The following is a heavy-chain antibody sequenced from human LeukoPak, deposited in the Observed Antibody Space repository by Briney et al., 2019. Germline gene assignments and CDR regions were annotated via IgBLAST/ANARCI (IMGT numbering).Heavy chain of an antibody. CDR2: VATSNSRR. V-gene: IGHV1-46*03. D-gene: IGHD6-6*01. J-gene: IGHJ4*02. CDR3: ARVGGGYSSSSGRDY. CDR1: GYTFIHYY. Sequence: ASVTVSCKGSGYTFIHYYMHGVRQAPGHGLEGVGIVATSNSRRSYAQKVQGRVSVTSDTSTNAVFMDLISLRSVDAAVYYCARVGGGYSSSSGRDYWGQGTLVTVSS.